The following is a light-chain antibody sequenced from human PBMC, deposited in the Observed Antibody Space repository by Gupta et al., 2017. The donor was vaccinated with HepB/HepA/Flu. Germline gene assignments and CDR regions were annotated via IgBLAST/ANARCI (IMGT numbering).Light chain of an antibody. J-gene: IGLJ3*02. CDR3: QSYDTSLGGSV. CDR1: SSNIGADYD. Sequence: HSVLTQPPSVSGAPGQRVTISCTGSSSNIGADYDVNWYQKLPGTAPRLLIYGSRDRPSGVPDRFSASKSGTSASLAITGLQAEDDADYYCQSYDTSLGGSVFGGGTKLTVL. CDR2: GSR. V-gene: IGLV1-40*01.